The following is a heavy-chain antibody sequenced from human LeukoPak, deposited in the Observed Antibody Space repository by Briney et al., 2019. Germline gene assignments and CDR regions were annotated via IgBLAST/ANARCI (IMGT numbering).Heavy chain of an antibody. Sequence: GWMNPNSGNTYYAQRFQGRVTMTRDTSISTAYMEVSSLRSEDTAVYYCARGYSSSWSPFDYWGQGTLVTVSS. CDR2: MNPNSGNT. D-gene: IGHD6-13*01. V-gene: IGHV1-8*01. J-gene: IGHJ4*02. CDR3: ARGYSSSWSPFDY.